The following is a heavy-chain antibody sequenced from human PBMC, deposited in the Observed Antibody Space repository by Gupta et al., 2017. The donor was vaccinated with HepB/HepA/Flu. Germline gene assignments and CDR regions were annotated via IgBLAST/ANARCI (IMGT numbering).Heavy chain of an antibody. CDR1: GFTFSDYY. Sequence: QVQLVESGGGLVRPGGSLRLSCAASGFTFSDYYMTWIRQAPGKGLEWVSYISDSGSTIYYADSVKGRFTISRDNANNSLYLQMNSLRAEDTAVYYCSRDATDIAVVPALSYYSSGMDVWGQGTTVTVSS. CDR2: ISDSGSTI. D-gene: IGHD2-2*01. J-gene: IGHJ6*02. CDR3: SRDATDIAVVPALSYYSSGMDV. V-gene: IGHV3-11*01.